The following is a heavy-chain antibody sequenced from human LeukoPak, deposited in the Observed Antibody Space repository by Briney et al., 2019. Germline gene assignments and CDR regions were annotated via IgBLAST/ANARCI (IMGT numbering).Heavy chain of an antibody. V-gene: IGHV3-48*03. J-gene: IGHJ4*02. D-gene: IGHD2-2*01. CDR2: ISRTASSI. CDR3: ARDRCTSTSCFLDY. CDR1: GFTFSRYE. Sequence: GGSLRHSCAASGFTFSRYELNWVRRAPGKGLAWVSDISRTASSIYYADAVKGRFTISRDNAKNSLYLQMSSLRAEDTAVYYCARDRCTSTSCFLDYWGQGTLVTVSS.